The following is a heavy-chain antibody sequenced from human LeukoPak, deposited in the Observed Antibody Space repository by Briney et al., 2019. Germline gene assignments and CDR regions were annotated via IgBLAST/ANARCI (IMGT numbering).Heavy chain of an antibody. Sequence: PGGSLRLSCAASGFTFSNHWMHWVRQAPGKGLVWVSHIDFDESSTNYADSVKGRFTISRDNAKNTLYLQMNSLRAEDTAMYFCAREIGNSGIPWGFDQWGQGTLVTVSS. J-gene: IGHJ4*02. D-gene: IGHD2-15*01. CDR1: GFTFSNHW. CDR3: AREIGNSGIPWGFDQ. CDR2: IDFDESST. V-gene: IGHV3-74*01.